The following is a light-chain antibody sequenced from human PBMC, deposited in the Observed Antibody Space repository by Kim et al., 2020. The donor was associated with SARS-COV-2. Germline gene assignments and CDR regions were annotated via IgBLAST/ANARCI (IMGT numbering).Light chain of an antibody. CDR2: DAS. CDR3: QQRTNWPPA. CDR1: QSISSY. Sequence: PGERATLSCRASQSISSYLVWYQQRPGQAPRLLIYDASKRATGIPARFSGSGSGTDFTLTISSLEPEDFAVYYCQQRTNWPPAFGGGTKVDIK. V-gene: IGKV3-11*01. J-gene: IGKJ4*01.